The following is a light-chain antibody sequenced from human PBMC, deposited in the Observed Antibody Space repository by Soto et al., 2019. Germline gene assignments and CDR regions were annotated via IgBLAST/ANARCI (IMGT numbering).Light chain of an antibody. V-gene: IGKV3D-20*02. CDR3: QQRSNWPSIS. CDR1: QSVSSSY. CDR2: GAS. J-gene: IGKJ5*01. Sequence: EIVLTQSPGTLSFSPGERATLSCRASQSVSSSYLAWYQQKPGQAPRLLIYGASSRATGIPDRFSGSGSGTDFTLTISSLEPEDFAIYYCQQRSNWPSISFGQGTRLEIK.